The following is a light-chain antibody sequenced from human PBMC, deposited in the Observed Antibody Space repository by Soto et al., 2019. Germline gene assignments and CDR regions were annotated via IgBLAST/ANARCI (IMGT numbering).Light chain of an antibody. J-gene: IGKJ4*01. CDR1: QSISSSY. CDR3: QQSNNWPPLT. Sequence: DIVLTQSPGTLSLSPGERATLSCRASQSISSSYLAWYQQKPGQAPRLLIHGVSTRATGIPDRFSGSGSGTDFTLTISRLEPEDFAVYYCQQSNNWPPLTFGGGTKVDIK. V-gene: IGKV3-20*01. CDR2: GVS.